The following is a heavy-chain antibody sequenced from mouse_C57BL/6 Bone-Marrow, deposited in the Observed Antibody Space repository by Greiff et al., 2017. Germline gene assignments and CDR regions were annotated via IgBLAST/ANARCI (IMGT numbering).Heavy chain of an antibody. D-gene: IGHD1-1*01. CDR1: GYAFSSSW. V-gene: IGHV1-82*01. Sequence: VQRVESGPELVKPGASVKISCKASGYAFSSSWMNWVKQWPGKGLEWIGRIYPGAGDTNYNGKFKGKATLTSAKSASTAYMQLSSLTSEDSAVYFCVSGVLRYYFDYWVQGTTLTVSS. CDR2: IYPGAGDT. CDR3: VSGVLRYYFDY. J-gene: IGHJ2*01.